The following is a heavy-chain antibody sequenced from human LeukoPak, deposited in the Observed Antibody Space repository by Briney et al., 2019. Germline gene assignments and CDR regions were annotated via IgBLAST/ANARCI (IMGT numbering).Heavy chain of an antibody. CDR2: ISYDGSNK. Sequence: PGRSLRLSCAASGFTFSSYGLHWVRQAPGKGLEWVAVISYDGSNKYYADSVKDRFTISRDNSKNTLYLQMNSLRPEDTAVYYCAKGRLWFGELLSTLAYWGQGTLVTVSS. D-gene: IGHD3-10*01. CDR1: GFTFSSYG. V-gene: IGHV3-30*18. CDR3: AKGRLWFGELLSTLAY. J-gene: IGHJ4*02.